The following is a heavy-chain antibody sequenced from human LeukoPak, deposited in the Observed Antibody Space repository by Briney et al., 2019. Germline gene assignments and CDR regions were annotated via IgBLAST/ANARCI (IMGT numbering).Heavy chain of an antibody. Sequence: GGSLRLSCAASGFTFSSYSMNWVRQAPGKGLEWVSSISSSGTYVYYADSVKGRFTISRDNAKNSLSLQMNSLRADGAAVYYCARASSKQLAGYLPDGFDIWGQGTMVTVSS. CDR3: ARASSKQLAGYLPDGFDI. J-gene: IGHJ3*02. D-gene: IGHD3-9*01. CDR2: ISSSGTYV. V-gene: IGHV3-21*01. CDR1: GFTFSSYS.